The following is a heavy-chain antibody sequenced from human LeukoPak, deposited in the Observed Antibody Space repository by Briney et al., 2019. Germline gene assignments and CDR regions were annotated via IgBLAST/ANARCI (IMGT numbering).Heavy chain of an antibody. Sequence: GGSLRLSCAASGLTFSSFSMNWVRQAPGKGLEWVANIKQDGSEKYYVDSVKGRFTISRDNAKNSLYLQMNSLRAEDTAVYYCASTVTMVRGARPYYYYGMDVWGQGTTVTVSS. CDR2: IKQDGSEK. V-gene: IGHV3-7*01. J-gene: IGHJ6*02. D-gene: IGHD3-10*01. CDR1: GLTFSSFS. CDR3: ASTVTMVRGARPYYYYGMDV.